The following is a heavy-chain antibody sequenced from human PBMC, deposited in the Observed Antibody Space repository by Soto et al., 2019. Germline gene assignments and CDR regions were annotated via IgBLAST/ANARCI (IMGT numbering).Heavy chain of an antibody. D-gene: IGHD3-10*01. CDR1: GFSLSTDGVG. V-gene: IGHV2-5*02. CDR3: AHSFLSDWSRSGSTYYFAS. CDR2: IYWDDDE. Sequence: QITLKESGPALVNPTQTLTLTCTFSGFSLSTDGVGVGWIRQPPGKALEGLALIYWDDDERYNPSLMTRLTNSKGTSNNKVVLTMTNMDPVDSATYFYAHSFLSDWSRSGSTYYFASWGPGTLVTVSS. J-gene: IGHJ4*02.